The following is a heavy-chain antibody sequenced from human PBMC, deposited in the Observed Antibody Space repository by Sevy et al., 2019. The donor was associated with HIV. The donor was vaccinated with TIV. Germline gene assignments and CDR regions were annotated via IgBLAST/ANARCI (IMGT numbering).Heavy chain of an antibody. D-gene: IGHD1-7*01. CDR3: ARDDGNYYFHY. CDR1: GFTFSKYW. Sequence: GGSLRLSCAASGFTFSKYWMGRVRQAPGKGLEWGANIKQDAGQKYYVDSVKGRFTISRDNAKNSLYLQMNSLRAEDTAVYFCARDDGNYYFHYWGQGTLVTVSS. CDR2: IKQDAGQK. V-gene: IGHV3-7*01. J-gene: IGHJ4*02.